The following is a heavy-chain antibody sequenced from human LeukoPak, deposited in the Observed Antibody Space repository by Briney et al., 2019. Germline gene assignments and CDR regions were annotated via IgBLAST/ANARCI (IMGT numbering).Heavy chain of an antibody. J-gene: IGHJ4*02. CDR2: ISWNSGSI. CDR1: GFTFDDYA. V-gene: IGHV3-9*01. Sequence: SLRLSCAASGFTFDDYAMHWVRQAPGKGLEWVSGISWNSGSIGYADSVKGRFTISRDNAKNSLYLQMNSLRAEDTALYYCAKGGSGYSYGYPGYFDYWGQGTLVTVSS. D-gene: IGHD5-18*01. CDR3: AKGGSGYSYGYPGYFDY.